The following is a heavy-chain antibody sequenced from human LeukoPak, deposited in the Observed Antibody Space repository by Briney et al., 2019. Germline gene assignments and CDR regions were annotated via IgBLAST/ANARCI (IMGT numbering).Heavy chain of an antibody. CDR3: AKGGSSSWSYFDY. D-gene: IGHD6-13*01. CDR2: ISGSGGST. J-gene: IGHJ4*02. Sequence: GGSLRLSCAASGFTFSSYGMSWVRQAPGKGLEWVSAISGSGGSTYYADSVKGRFTISRDNSKNTLYLQMNSLRAEDTAVYYCAKGGSSSWSYFDYWGQGILVTVSS. CDR1: GFTFSSYG. V-gene: IGHV3-23*01.